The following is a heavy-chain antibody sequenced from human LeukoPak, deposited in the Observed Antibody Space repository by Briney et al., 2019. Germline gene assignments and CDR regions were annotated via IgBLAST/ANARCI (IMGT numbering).Heavy chain of an antibody. J-gene: IGHJ4*02. CDR2: INHSGTT. CDR3: ATSGYAGWANNY. Sequence: ETMSLTCAVYGVSFSGYYWTWIRQPPGKGLEWIGEINHSGTTNYNPSLKSRVTISVDTSKNQFSLKLSSVTAADTAVYYCATSGYAGWANNYCGQG. D-gene: IGHD5-12*01. CDR1: GVSFSGYY. V-gene: IGHV4-34*01.